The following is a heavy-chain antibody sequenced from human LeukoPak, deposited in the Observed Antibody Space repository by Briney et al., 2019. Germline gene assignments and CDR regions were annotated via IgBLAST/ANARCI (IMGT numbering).Heavy chain of an antibody. V-gene: IGHV1-69*06. CDR1: GYTFTGYY. D-gene: IGHD6-19*01. CDR3: AREGQWLVKGWFDP. J-gene: IGHJ5*02. Sequence: SVKVSCKASGYTFTGYYMHWVRQAPGQGLEWMGGIIPIFGTANYAQKFQGRVTITADKSTSTAYMELSSLRSEDTAVYYCAREGQWLVKGWFDPWGQGTLVTVSS. CDR2: IIPIFGTA.